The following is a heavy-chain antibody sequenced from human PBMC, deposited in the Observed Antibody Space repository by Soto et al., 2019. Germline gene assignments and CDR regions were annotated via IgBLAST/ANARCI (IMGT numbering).Heavy chain of an antibody. V-gene: IGHV1-69*06. J-gene: IGHJ4*02. CDR1: GGTFSSYA. CDR2: IIPIFGTA. D-gene: IGHD3-22*01. Sequence: QVQLVQSGAEVKKPGSSVKVSCKASGGTFSSYAISWVRQAPGQGLEWMGGIIPIFGTANYAQKFQGRVTITADKSTSTAYMKLSSLKSEDTAVYYCARDARPYYYDSSGYYYYFDYWGQGTLVTVSS. CDR3: ARDARPYYYDSSGYYYYFDY.